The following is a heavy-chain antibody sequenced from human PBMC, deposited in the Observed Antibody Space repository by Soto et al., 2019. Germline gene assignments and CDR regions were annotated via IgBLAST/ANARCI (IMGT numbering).Heavy chain of an antibody. CDR3: ARDTHAGFTHYFDP. V-gene: IGHV4-59*11. CDR2: TAYTGNT. D-gene: IGHD1-26*01. Sequence: SYTLSLTCVLSCASISSHRFRWFRQFPGKGLEWIAYTAYTGNTNYNPSLKSRVTISMDTSKNQLSLKLTSMTAADTAVYYCARDTHAGFTHYFDPWCQGTLVS. J-gene: IGHJ5*02. CDR1: CASISSHR.